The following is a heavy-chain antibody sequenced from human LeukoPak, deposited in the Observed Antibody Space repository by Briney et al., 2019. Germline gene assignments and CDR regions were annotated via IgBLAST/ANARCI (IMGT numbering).Heavy chain of an antibody. CDR1: GYTFTGYY. J-gene: IGHJ6*02. D-gene: IGHD4-17*01. CDR3: ASNVGNYGDYVPYYYYYYGMDV. V-gene: IGHV1-2*06. CDR2: INPNSGGT. Sequence: ASVKVSCKASGYTFTGYYMHWVRQAPGQGLEWMGRINPNSGGTNYARKFQGRVTMTRDTSISTAYMELSRLRSDDTAVYYCASNVGNYGDYVPYYYYYYGMDVWGQGTTVTISS.